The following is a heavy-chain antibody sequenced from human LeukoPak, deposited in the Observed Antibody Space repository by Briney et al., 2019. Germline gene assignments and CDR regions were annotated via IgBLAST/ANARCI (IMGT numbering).Heavy chain of an antibody. Sequence: PSETLSLTCSVSGGSIRSSDWWSWVRQPPGKGLEWIGSIVSGGSTYHNPSLKSRVTMSIDTSNNQFSLKLSFVTAADTAIYYCVRDYGNFVQGNWGQGTLVTVSS. D-gene: IGHD1-7*01. CDR1: GGSIRSSDW. V-gene: IGHV4-39*02. J-gene: IGHJ4*02. CDR2: IVSGGST. CDR3: VRDYGNFVQGN.